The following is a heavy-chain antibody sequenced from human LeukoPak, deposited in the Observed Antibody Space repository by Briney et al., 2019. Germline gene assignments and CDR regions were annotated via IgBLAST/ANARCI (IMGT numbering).Heavy chain of an antibody. V-gene: IGHV1-18*01. J-gene: IGHJ5*02. CDR1: GYTFTSYG. CDR2: ISACNSNT. CDR3: ARVTLRANWFDP. D-gene: IGHD3-16*01. Sequence: ASVKVSCKASGYTFTSYGISWVRQAPGQGLEWMGWISACNSNTNYAQRLQGRVTMTTDTSTSTAYMELRSLRSDDTAVYYCARVTLRANWFDPWGQGTLVTVSS.